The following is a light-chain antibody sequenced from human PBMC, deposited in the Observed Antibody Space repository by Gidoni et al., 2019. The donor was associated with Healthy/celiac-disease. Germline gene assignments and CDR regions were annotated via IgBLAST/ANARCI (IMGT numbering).Light chain of an antibody. Sequence: QSALTQPASVSGSPGQSITISCTGTSSDVGGYNYVSWYQQHPGKAPKLMNYDVSNRPSGFSNRFSGTKAGNAASLITSGHADEDEADYYCSSYTSSSTLVFGGGTKLTVL. J-gene: IGLJ3*02. CDR1: SSDVGGYNY. V-gene: IGLV2-14*03. CDR2: DVS. CDR3: SSYTSSSTLV.